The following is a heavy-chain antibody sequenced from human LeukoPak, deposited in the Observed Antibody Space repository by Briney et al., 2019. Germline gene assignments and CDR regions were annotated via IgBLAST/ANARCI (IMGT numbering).Heavy chain of an antibody. J-gene: IGHJ4*02. Sequence: PGGSLRLSCAASGFTFSSYAMSWVRQAPGKGLEWVSAISGSGGNTYYADSVKGRFTISRDNSKNTLYPQMNSLRAEDTAVYYCAKERWFGETNLYYFDYWGQGSLVTVSS. CDR1: GFTFSSYA. V-gene: IGHV3-23*01. CDR2: ISGSGGNT. D-gene: IGHD3-10*01. CDR3: AKERWFGETNLYYFDY.